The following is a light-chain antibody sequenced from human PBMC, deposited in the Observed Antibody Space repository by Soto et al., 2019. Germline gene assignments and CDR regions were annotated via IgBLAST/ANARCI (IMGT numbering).Light chain of an antibody. Sequence: QSVLTQPASVSGSPGQSITISCTGTSSDVGGYDYVSWYQHHPGKAPKLTIYEVSNRPSGVSNRFSGSKSGNTASLTISGLQAEDEADYYCQSYDSSLSGYVFGTGTKVTVL. V-gene: IGLV2-14*01. CDR2: EVS. J-gene: IGLJ1*01. CDR3: QSYDSSLSGYV. CDR1: SSDVGGYDY.